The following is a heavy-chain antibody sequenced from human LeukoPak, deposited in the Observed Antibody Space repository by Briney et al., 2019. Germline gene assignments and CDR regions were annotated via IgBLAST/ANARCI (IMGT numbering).Heavy chain of an antibody. J-gene: IGHJ4*02. CDR3: ARLSALAAAGTNRPFDY. Sequence: SVKVSCKASGGTFSSYAISWVRQAPGQGLEWMGRMIPILGIANYAQKFQGRVTITADKSTSTAYMELSSLRSEDTAVYYCARLSALAAAGTNRPFDYWGQGTLVAVSS. CDR1: GGTFSSYA. D-gene: IGHD6-13*01. CDR2: MIPILGIA. V-gene: IGHV1-69*04.